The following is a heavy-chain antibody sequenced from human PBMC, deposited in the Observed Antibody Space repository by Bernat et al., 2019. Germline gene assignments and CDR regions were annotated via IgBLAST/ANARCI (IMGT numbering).Heavy chain of an antibody. CDR1: GFTFSTYW. J-gene: IGHJ4*02. CDR3: ARGATSPFF. CDR2: IKQDGSEK. Sequence: EVQLVESGGGLVQPEGSLRLSCAASGFTFSTYWMSWVRQAPGKGLEWVANIKQDGSEKYYVDSVKGRFTISRDTAKNSVYLQMNSLRAEDTAVYYCARGATSPFFGGQGTLVTVSS. D-gene: IGHD3-3*01. V-gene: IGHV3-7*01.